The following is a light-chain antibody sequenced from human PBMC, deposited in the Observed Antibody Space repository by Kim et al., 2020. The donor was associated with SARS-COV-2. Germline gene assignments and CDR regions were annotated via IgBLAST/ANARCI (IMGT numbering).Light chain of an antibody. CDR1: SGHSSYA. V-gene: IGLV4-69*01. J-gene: IGLJ1*01. Sequence: SASLGASVKLTCTLSSGHSSYAIAWHQQQPEKGPRYLMKLNSDGSHSKGDGIPDRFSGSSSGAERYLTISSLQSEDEADYYCQTWGTGLGVFGTGT. CDR2: LNSDGSH. CDR3: QTWGTGLGV.